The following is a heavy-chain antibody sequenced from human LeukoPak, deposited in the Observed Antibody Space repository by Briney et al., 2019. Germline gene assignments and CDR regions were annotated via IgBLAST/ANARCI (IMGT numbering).Heavy chain of an antibody. CDR2: IGYDGNNK. J-gene: IGHJ4*02. Sequence: GGSLRLSCAASGFTFSSYGMHWVRQAPGKGLEWVAFIGYDGNNKYYADSVKGRFTISRDNSANTLYLQLNSLRAEDTAIYYCAKGGPYSSSPLDYWGQGTLVTVSS. CDR1: GFTFSSYG. D-gene: IGHD6-6*01. CDR3: AKGGPYSSSPLDY. V-gene: IGHV3-30*02.